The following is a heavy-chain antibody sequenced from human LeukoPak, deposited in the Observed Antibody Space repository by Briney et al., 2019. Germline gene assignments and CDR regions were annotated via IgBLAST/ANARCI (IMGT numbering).Heavy chain of an antibody. CDR2: IYTSGST. J-gene: IGHJ3*02. V-gene: IGHV4-4*07. CDR3: ARDEVTMVRGAPQVAFDI. CDR1: GGSISSYY. Sequence: PSETLSLTCTVSGGSISSYYWSWIRQPAGKGLEWIGRIYTSGSTNYNPSLKSRVTISVDKSKNQFSLKLSSVTAADTAVYYCARDEVTMVRGAPQVAFDIRGQGTMVTVSS. D-gene: IGHD3-10*01.